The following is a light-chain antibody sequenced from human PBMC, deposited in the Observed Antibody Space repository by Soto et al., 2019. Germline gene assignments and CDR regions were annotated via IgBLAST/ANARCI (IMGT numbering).Light chain of an antibody. Sequence: DMVLRHSPATLSLSPGERATLSCRASQTVLTYLGWYQQKLGRAPRLLIYDASNRAAGIPARFSGSGSGTFFTLPITSLLPEEFEVYYFQRRRIWPPTFGGGTQVEI. CDR1: QTVLTY. CDR2: DAS. J-gene: IGKJ4*01. V-gene: IGKV3-11*01. CDR3: QRRRIWPPT.